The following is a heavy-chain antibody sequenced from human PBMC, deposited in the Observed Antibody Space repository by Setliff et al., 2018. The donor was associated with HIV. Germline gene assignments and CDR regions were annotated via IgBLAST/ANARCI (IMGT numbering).Heavy chain of an antibody. CDR2: IYSGGST. Sequence: GGSLRLSCAASGFTFSSYSMNWVRQAPGKGLEWVSVIYSGGSTYYADSVKGRFTISRDNSKNTLYLQMNSLRAEDTAVYYCARAGPRDLYYFDYWGQGTLVTVSS. CDR3: ARAGPRDLYYFDY. CDR1: GFTFSSYS. V-gene: IGHV3-66*01. J-gene: IGHJ4*02.